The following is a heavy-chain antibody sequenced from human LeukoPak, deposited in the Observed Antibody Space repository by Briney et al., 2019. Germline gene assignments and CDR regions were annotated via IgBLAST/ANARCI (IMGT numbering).Heavy chain of an antibody. CDR2: IFHSATT. Sequence: SETLSLTCAVSGGSINISNWWSWVGQPPGKGLEWIGEIFHSATTNYNPSLKSRVTISVDKSKNHFSLKLSSVTAADTAVYYCARAPYYDSSGYHSAYFEYWGQGTLVTVSS. V-gene: IGHV4-4*02. CDR3: ARAPYYDSSGYHSAYFEY. CDR1: GGSINISNW. D-gene: IGHD3-22*01. J-gene: IGHJ4*02.